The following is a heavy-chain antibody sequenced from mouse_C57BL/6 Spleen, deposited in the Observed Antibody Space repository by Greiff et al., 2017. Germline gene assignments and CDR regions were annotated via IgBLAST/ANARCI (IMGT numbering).Heavy chain of an antibody. V-gene: IGHV1-26*01. D-gene: IGHD1-2*01. CDR1: GYTFTDYY. CDR3: ARWLFSAMDY. J-gene: IGHJ4*01. CDR2: INPNNGGT. Sequence: EVQLQQSGPELVKPGASVKISCKASGYTFTDYYMNWVKQSHGKSLEWIGDINPNNGGTSYNQKFKGKATLTVDKSSSTAYMELRSLTSEDSAVYYCARWLFSAMDYWGQGTSVTVSS.